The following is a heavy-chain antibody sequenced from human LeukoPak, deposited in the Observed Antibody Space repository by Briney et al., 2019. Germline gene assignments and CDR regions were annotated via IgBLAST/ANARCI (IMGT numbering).Heavy chain of an antibody. J-gene: IGHJ6*03. CDR1: GFTFSSYS. D-gene: IGHD2-2*01. CDR2: ISSSISTR. Sequence: GGSLRLSCAASGFTFSSYSMNWVRQAPGKGLEWVSYISSSISTRYYADSVKGRFTISRDNAKNSLYLQMNSLRAEDTAVYYCARSVYAHYYYYYMDVWGKGTTVTVSS. V-gene: IGHV3-48*01. CDR3: ARSVYAHYYYYYMDV.